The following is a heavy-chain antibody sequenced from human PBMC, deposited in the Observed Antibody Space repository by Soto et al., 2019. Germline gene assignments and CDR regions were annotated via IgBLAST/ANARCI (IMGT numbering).Heavy chain of an antibody. CDR3: AREGQLGY. V-gene: IGHV1-18*01. CDR1: GYTFSNYG. D-gene: IGHD6-6*01. Sequence: QVQLVQSGAEVKKPGASVKVSCQASGYTFSNYGFSWVRQAPGQGLEWMGWISGYNGNTNYAERLQGRVTMTTDTSTSTAYMELKSLRYDDTAEYYCAREGQLGYWGQGTPVTVSS. CDR2: ISGYNGNT. J-gene: IGHJ4*02.